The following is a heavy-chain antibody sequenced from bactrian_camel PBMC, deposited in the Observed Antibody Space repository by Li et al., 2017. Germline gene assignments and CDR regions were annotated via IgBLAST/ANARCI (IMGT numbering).Heavy chain of an antibody. J-gene: IGHJ4*01. Sequence: VQLVESGGGSVQAGGSLRLSCAVTGMRDSKFCMAWFRQAPGKERVWVAIIARDGRPVLADSVNGRFTISKDNAKNTLYLQMNSLMPEDTAMYYCAADGGVWGRWCEFTYWGQGTQVTVS. D-gene: IGHD5*01. CDR2: IARDGRP. CDR3: AADGGVWGRWCEFTY. V-gene: IGHV3S53*01. CDR1: GMRDSKFC.